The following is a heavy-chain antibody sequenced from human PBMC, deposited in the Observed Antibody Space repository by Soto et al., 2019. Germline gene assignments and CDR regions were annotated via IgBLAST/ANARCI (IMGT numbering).Heavy chain of an antibody. CDR3: ACVIPASNSLFDP. CDR1: GGSIRRDGYY. V-gene: IGHV4-31*03. Sequence: SETLSLTCTVSGGSIRRDGYYWSWIRQHPGKGLEWIGYIYYSGSTYYNPSLKSRVTISVDTSKNQVSLKLRSVTAADTAAYYCACVIPASNSLFDPFGQAVLVTVSA. J-gene: IGHJ5*02. D-gene: IGHD2-21*01. CDR2: IYYSGST.